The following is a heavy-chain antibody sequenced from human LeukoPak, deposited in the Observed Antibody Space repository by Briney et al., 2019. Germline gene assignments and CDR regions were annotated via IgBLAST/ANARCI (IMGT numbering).Heavy chain of an antibody. Sequence: GGSLRLSCAASEFTFSNYWMSWVRQAPGKGLEWVATINPDGSGKDSVDSVKGRFTMSRDNAKNSVSLQMSSLRAEDTAVYDCARWRRLQSEFDCSGQGTLVTVSS. J-gene: IGHJ4*02. CDR3: ARWRRLQSEFDC. V-gene: IGHV3-7*01. D-gene: IGHD5-24*01. CDR2: INPDGSGK. CDR1: EFTFSNYW.